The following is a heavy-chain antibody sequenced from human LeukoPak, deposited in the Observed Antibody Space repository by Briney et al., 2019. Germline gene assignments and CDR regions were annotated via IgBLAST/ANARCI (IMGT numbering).Heavy chain of an antibody. CDR1: GFTFSSYA. CDR2: ISYDGNNK. J-gene: IGHJ5*02. Sequence: GGSLRLSCAASGFTFSSYAMHWVRQAPGKGLEWVTIISYDGNNKYYADSVKGRFTISRDNSKNTLYLQMNSLRAEDTAVYYCASDPGYSSGWYEIRFDPWGQGTLVTVSS. CDR3: ASDPGYSSGWYEIRFDP. D-gene: IGHD6-19*01. V-gene: IGHV3-30*04.